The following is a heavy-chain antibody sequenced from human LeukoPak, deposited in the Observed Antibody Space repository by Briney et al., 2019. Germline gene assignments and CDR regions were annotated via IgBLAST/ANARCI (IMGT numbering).Heavy chain of an antibody. V-gene: IGHV3-23*01. D-gene: IGHD2/OR15-2a*01. Sequence: PGGSLRLSCAASGFTFNSYAMNWVRQAPGKGLEWVSVITGSGGRTYYADSVKGRFTISRDNSKNTLYLQMNSLRAEDTAVYYCAKKVLGYFDYWGQGALVTVSS. CDR3: AKKVLGYFDY. CDR2: ITGSGGRT. CDR1: GFTFNSYA. J-gene: IGHJ4*02.